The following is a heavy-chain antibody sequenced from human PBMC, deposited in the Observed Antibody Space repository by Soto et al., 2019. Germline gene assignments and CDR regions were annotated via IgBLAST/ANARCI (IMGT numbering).Heavy chain of an antibody. J-gene: IGHJ6*02. Sequence: QVQLVQSGAEVKKPGSSVKVSCKASGGTFSSYAISWVRQAPGQGLEWMGGIIPISGTANYAQKFQGRVTITADESTSTAYMKLSSLRSEDTAVYYCSRSQGSSTSLEFYYYYYYGMDVWGQGTTVTVSS. D-gene: IGHD2-2*01. CDR3: SRSQGSSTSLEFYYYYYYGMDV. CDR1: GGTFSSYA. V-gene: IGHV1-69*01. CDR2: IIPISGTA.